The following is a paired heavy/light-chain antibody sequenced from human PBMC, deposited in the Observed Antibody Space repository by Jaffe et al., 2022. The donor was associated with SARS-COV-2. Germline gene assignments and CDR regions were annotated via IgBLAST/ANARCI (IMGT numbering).Light chain of an antibody. V-gene: IGKV3-20*01. CDR1: QSVSSNY. CDR3: QQYSNSPLT. CDR2: DAS. J-gene: IGKJ4*01. Sequence: EIVLTQSPDTLSLSPGDRATLSCRASQSVSSNYLAWYQHKVGQAPRVLIYDASSRATGIPDRFSGSGSGTDFTLTISRLEPEDFALYYCQQYSNSPLTFGGGTKVEVK.
Heavy chain of an antibody. J-gene: IGHJ4*02. CDR2: IYYNGDT. V-gene: IGHV4-39*01. CDR1: GGSIRASSYY. CDR3: ARRTGRHHFDF. Sequence: QLQLRESGPGLVKPSETLSLTCTVSGGSIRASSYYWVWIRQPPGRELEWMGTIYYNGDTYYKPSLKSRVTFSVDTSKNQLFLKLNSVTAADTAMYYCARRTGRHHFDFWGQGTLVTVSS. D-gene: IGHD1-26*01.